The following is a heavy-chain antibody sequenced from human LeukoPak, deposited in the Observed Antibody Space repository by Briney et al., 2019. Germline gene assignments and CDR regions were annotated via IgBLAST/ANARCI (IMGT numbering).Heavy chain of an antibody. CDR3: AVHNWNYAYFDY. D-gene: IGHD1-7*01. Sequence: GGSLRLSCAASGFTFSSHGMNWVRQAPGKGLEWVSGITGSGANAYYADSVKGRFTISRDNAKNSLYLQMNSLRAEDTAVYYCAVHNWNYAYFDYWGQGTLVTVSS. CDR1: GFTFSSHG. J-gene: IGHJ4*02. CDR2: ITGSGANA. V-gene: IGHV3-23*01.